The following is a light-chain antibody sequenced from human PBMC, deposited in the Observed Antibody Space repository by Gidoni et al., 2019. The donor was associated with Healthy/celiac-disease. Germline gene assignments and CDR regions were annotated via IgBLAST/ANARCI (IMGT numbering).Light chain of an antibody. CDR3: QQLNSYPRYT. V-gene: IGKV1-9*01. J-gene: IGKJ2*01. CDR1: QGISSY. CDR2: AAS. Sequence: IQSTQSPSSLSASVGDRVTITCRASQGISSYLAWYQQKPGKAPKLLIYAASTLQSGVPSRFSGSGSGTDFTLTISSLQPEDFATYYCQQLNSYPRYTFGQGTKLEIK.